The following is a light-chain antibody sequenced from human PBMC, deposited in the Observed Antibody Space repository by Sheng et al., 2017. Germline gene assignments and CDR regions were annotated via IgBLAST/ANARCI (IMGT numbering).Light chain of an antibody. CDR3: QQYNKWPLT. Sequence: TVLTQSPGTLSLSPGETAILSCRASPSLTSTQLGWYQHKPGQAPRLLIFGASSRASGTPDRFRGSGSGTEFTLTISSLQSEDFTVYYCQQYNKWPLTFGPGTKVDIK. V-gene: IGKV3D-15*01. J-gene: IGKJ3*01. CDR1: PSLTST. CDR2: GAS.